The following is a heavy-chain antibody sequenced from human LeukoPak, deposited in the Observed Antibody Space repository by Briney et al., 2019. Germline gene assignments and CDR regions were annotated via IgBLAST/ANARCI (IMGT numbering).Heavy chain of an antibody. Sequence: PGGSLRLSCAASGFTFSSYWMHWVRQAPGKGLVWVSRINSDGSSTSYADSVKGRFTISGDNAKNTLYLQMNSLRAEDTAVYYCARGERYDILTGYYIWGQGTLVTVSS. J-gene: IGHJ4*02. D-gene: IGHD3-9*01. CDR3: ARGERYDILTGYYI. CDR1: GFTFSSYW. V-gene: IGHV3-74*01. CDR2: INSDGSST.